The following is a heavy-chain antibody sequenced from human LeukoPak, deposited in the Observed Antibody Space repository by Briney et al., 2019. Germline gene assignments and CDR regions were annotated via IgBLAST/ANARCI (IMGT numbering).Heavy chain of an antibody. CDR2: IDPSDSYI. CDR3: ARPDCSGSGCKLLPF. J-gene: IGHJ4*02. V-gene: IGHV5-10-1*01. D-gene: IGHD3-22*01. CDR1: GYSFTSYW. Sequence: GESLRISCQGSGYSFTSYWINWVRQMPGKGLVWVGRIDPSDSYINYRPSFQGHVTISADKSIGTAYLQWSSLTASDSGIYYCARPDCSGSGCKLLPFWGQGTLVTVSS.